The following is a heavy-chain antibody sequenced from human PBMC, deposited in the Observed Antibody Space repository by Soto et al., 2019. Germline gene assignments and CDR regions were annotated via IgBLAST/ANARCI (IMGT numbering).Heavy chain of an antibody. Sequence: QVQLVQSGAEVKKPGASVKVSCKTSGYTFTSYDINWVRQATGQGLEWMGWMNPNSANTAYAQKFQGRVTMTRNTSLITAYQELSSLISEDTAVYYCARERSSGAFDIWGQAPMVTVPS. J-gene: IGHJ3*02. CDR2: MNPNSANT. V-gene: IGHV1-8*01. CDR3: ARERSSGAFDI. D-gene: IGHD1-26*01. CDR1: GYTFTSYD.